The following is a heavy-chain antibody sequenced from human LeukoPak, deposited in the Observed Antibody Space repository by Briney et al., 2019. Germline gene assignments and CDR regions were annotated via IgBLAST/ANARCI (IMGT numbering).Heavy chain of an antibody. D-gene: IGHD3-3*01. CDR3: ARYYTSLLFCYYMDV. J-gene: IGHJ6*03. CDR2: ISSSGSII. Sequence: PGGSLRLSCAASGFTFSSYEMNWVRQAPGKGLEWVSYISSSGSIIYYADSVKGRFTISRDNAKNSLYLQMNSLRAEDTAVYYCARYYTSLLFCYYMDVWGKGTTVTISS. CDR1: GFTFSSYE. V-gene: IGHV3-48*03.